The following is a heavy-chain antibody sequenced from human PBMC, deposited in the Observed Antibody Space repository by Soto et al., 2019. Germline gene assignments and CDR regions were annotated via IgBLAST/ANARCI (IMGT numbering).Heavy chain of an antibody. V-gene: IGHV4-30-2*01. CDR3: ARGNVVAIDY. D-gene: IGHD2-21*01. CDR2: IYHSGST. J-gene: IGHJ4*02. Sequence: HLQLQESGSGLVKPSQTLSLTCAVSGGSISSGGYSWSWIRQPPGKGLEWIGYIYHSGSTYYNPSLKSLVTISVDRSKNQFSLKLSSVTAADTAVYYCARGNVVAIDYWGQGTLVTVSS. CDR1: GGSISSGGYS.